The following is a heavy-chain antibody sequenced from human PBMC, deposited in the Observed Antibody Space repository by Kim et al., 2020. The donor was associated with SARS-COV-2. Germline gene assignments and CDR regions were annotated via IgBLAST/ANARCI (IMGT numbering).Heavy chain of an antibody. V-gene: IGHV3-30*04. D-gene: IGHD6-19*01. J-gene: IGHJ3*02. Sequence: GGSPRLSCAASGFTFSSHAMHWVRQAPGKGLEWVAVISYDGSDKYYIDSVKGRFTISRDNSKNSLYVQMNSLRAEDTAVYYCARDRGWFNAFDIWGQGTMVTVSS. CDR2: ISYDGSDK. CDR1: GFTFSSHA. CDR3: ARDRGWFNAFDI.